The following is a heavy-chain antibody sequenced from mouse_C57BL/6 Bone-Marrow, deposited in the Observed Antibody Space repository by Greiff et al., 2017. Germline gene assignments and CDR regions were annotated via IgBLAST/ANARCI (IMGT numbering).Heavy chain of an antibody. J-gene: IGHJ1*03. CDR1: GFTFSSYT. V-gene: IGHV5-9*01. Sequence: EVMLVESGGGLVKPGGSLKLSCAASGFTFSSYTMSWVRQTPEKRLQWVAAISGGGGNTYYPASVKGRFTISRDNDKNIQYLQMSSLMSEDTALYYCSRQVTTVLTTKYFDVWGTGTTVTVSS. CDR2: ISGGGGNT. D-gene: IGHD1-1*01. CDR3: SRQVTTVLTTKYFDV.